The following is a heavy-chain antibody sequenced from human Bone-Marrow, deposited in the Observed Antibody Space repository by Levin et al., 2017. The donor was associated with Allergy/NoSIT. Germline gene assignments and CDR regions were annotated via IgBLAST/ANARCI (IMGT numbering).Heavy chain of an antibody. V-gene: IGHV3-74*01. CDR2: IESYGSYGSST. Sequence: GGSLRLSCAASGLTFSSYRTHWVRQAPGKGLVWVSRIESYGSYGSSTNYVDSVKGRFTISRDNAKNTVYLQLNSLRSPDTAVYYCATVPSPVWFGELAPFQHWGQGALVTVSS. CDR3: ATVPSPVWFGELAPFQH. CDR1: GLTFSSYR. D-gene: IGHD3-10*01. J-gene: IGHJ1*01.